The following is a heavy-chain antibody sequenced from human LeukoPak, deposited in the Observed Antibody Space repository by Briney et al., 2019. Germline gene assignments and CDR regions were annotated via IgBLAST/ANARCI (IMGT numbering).Heavy chain of an antibody. Sequence: ASVKVSCKASGYTFTSYGISWVRQAPGQGLEWMGWISAYNGNTNYAQKLQGRVTMTTDTSTSTAYMELRSLRSDDTAVYCCARDPQPVYYYDSSGRPYYFDYWGQGTLVTVSS. D-gene: IGHD3-22*01. V-gene: IGHV1-18*01. J-gene: IGHJ4*02. CDR2: ISAYNGNT. CDR1: GYTFTSYG. CDR3: ARDPQPVYYYDSSGRPYYFDY.